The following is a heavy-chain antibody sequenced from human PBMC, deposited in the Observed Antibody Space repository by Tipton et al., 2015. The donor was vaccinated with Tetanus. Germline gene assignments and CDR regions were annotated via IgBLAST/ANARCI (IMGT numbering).Heavy chain of an antibody. CDR1: GYTFTHYG. CDR3: GRGRGLGPHGYFER. Sequence: QLVQSGAEVKKPGASVKVSCKASGYTFTHYGVDWVRQAPGQGLEWMGWISPFNENVNYAEKFQCRLTMTTDRSTATVYMDLRSLRSDDAAVDYCGRGRGLGPHGYFERWGQGTLVSVAS. V-gene: IGHV1-18*01. D-gene: IGHD3/OR15-3a*01. J-gene: IGHJ5*02. CDR2: ISPFNENV.